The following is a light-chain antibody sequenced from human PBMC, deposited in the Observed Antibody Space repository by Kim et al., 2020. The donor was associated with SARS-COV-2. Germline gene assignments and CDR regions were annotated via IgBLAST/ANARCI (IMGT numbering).Light chain of an antibody. CDR2: KAS. Sequence: ASAGDRVTITCRASQTINIWLAWYQQKPGKAPKLLIYKASSLESGVPSRFSDSGSGTEFTLTISSLQPDDFATYYCQQYNTYPWTFGQGTKVDIK. CDR3: QQYNTYPWT. CDR1: QTINIW. J-gene: IGKJ1*01. V-gene: IGKV1-5*03.